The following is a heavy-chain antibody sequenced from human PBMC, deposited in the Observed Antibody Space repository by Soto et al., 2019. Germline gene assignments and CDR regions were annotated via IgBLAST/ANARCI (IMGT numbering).Heavy chain of an antibody. CDR2: IKGDGSEK. V-gene: IGHV3-7*01. CDR1: GFDFYTYW. J-gene: IGHJ3*02. CDR3: ARTKGAVAFDM. D-gene: IGHD3-16*01. Sequence: GGSLRLSCAASGFDFYTYWMGWVRQAPGKGPEWVANIKGDGSEKHYVDSLKGRFTISRDNAENFLYLQVNSLRAEDTAVYYCARTKGAVAFDMWGQGTMVTVSS.